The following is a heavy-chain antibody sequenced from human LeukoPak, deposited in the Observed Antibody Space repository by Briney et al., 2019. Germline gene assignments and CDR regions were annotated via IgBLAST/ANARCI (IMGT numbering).Heavy chain of an antibody. V-gene: IGHV4-34*01. D-gene: IGHD2-2*01. Sequence: SETLSLTCAVYGGSFSGCYWSWIRQPPGKGLEWIGEINHSGSTNYNPSLKSRVTISVDTSKNQFSLKLSSVTAADTAVYYCARVGEYCSSTSCYYVDYWGQGTLVTVSS. CDR1: GGSFSGCY. CDR2: INHSGST. J-gene: IGHJ4*02. CDR3: ARVGEYCSSTSCYYVDY.